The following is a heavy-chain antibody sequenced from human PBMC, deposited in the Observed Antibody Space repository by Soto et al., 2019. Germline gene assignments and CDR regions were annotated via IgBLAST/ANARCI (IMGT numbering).Heavy chain of an antibody. V-gene: IGHV3-48*02. J-gene: IGHJ4*02. CDR1: GFTFSAYN. CDR3: AREYYYGLGTPSY. CDR2: IGISSSNI. Sequence: GGSLGLSCAASGFTFSAYNMNWVRQAPGKGLEWVSYIGISSSNIYYADSVKGRFTISRDNAKNSLYLQMNSLRDEDTAVYYCAREYYYGLGTPSYWGQGTLVTVSS. D-gene: IGHD3-10*01.